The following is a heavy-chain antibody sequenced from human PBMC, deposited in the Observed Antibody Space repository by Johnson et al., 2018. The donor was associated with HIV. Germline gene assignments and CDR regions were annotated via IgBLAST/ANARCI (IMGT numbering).Heavy chain of an antibody. CDR2: ISSSGSTI. D-gene: IGHD2-2*01. V-gene: IGHV3-11*04. J-gene: IGHJ3*02. Sequence: QVQLLESGGGLVKPGGSLIVSCEASGLTFSDYYMSWIRQAPGKGLEWVSYISSSGSTIYYADSVKGRFNISRDNAKNSLYLQMNSLRAEDTAVYYCARDVVPAANAFDIWGQGTVVTVSS. CDR3: ARDVVPAANAFDI. CDR1: GLTFSDYY.